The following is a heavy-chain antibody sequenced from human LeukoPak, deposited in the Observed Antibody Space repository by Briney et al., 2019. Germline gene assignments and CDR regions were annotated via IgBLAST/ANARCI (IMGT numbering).Heavy chain of an antibody. J-gene: IGHJ4*02. D-gene: IGHD6-6*01. V-gene: IGHV1-69*04. CDR2: IIPIFGIA. CDR1: GGTFSSYA. Sequence: ASVKVSCKASGGTFSSYAISWVRQAPGQGLEWMGRIIPIFGIANYAQKFQGRVTITADISTSTAYMELSSLRSEDTAVYYCARDIAARDDYWGQGTLVTVSS. CDR3: ARDIAARDDY.